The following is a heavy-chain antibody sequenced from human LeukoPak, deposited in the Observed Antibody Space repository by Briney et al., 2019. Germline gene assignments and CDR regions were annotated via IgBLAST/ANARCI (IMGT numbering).Heavy chain of an antibody. D-gene: IGHD6-13*01. V-gene: IGHV3-30*10. Sequence: YYTDSVKGRFTISRDNSKNTLYLQMNSLRAEDTAVYYCAKDPAYTSTWYYFDYWGQGTLVAVSS. J-gene: IGHJ4*02. CDR3: AKDPAYTSTWYYFDY.